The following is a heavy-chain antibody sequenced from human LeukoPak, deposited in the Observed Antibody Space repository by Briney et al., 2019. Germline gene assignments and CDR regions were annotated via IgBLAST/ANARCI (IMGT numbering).Heavy chain of an antibody. CDR3: ARDPYGSGSYSIY. J-gene: IGHJ4*02. CDR1: GFTFSSYY. CDR2: ISSSSRTK. Sequence: PGGSLRLSCAASGFTFSSYYMNWVRQAPGKGLEWVKYISSSSRTKHYADSVKGRFTISRDNAKNSLYLQMNSLRDDDTAVYYCARDPYGSGSYSIYWGQGTLVTVSS. D-gene: IGHD3-10*01. V-gene: IGHV3-48*02.